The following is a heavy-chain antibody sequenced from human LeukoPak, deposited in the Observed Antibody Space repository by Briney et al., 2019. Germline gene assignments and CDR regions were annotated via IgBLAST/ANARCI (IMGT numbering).Heavy chain of an antibody. V-gene: IGHV3-74*01. CDR3: ARVAVAGTGGLRY. CDR2: INSDGSST. J-gene: IGHJ4*02. D-gene: IGHD6-19*01. Sequence: HPGRSLRLSCAASGFTFSSYWMHWVRQAPGKGLVWVSRINSDGSSTSYADSVKGRFTISRDNAKNTLYLQMNSLRAEDTAVYYCARVAVAGTGGLRYWGQGTLVTVSS. CDR1: GFTFSSYW.